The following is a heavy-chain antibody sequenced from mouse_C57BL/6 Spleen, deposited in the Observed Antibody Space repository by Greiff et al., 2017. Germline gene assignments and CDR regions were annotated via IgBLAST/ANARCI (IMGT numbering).Heavy chain of an antibody. D-gene: IGHD2-2*01. Sequence: EVKLVESGGGLVKPGGSLKLSCAASGFTFSSYTMSWVRQTPEKRLEWVATISGGGGNTYYPDSVKGRFTISRDNAKNTLYLQMSSLRSEDTALYYCARHGGYDCAYYAMDYWGQGTSVTVSS. CDR1: GFTFSSYT. CDR2: ISGGGGNT. V-gene: IGHV5-9*01. J-gene: IGHJ4*01. CDR3: ARHGGYDCAYYAMDY.